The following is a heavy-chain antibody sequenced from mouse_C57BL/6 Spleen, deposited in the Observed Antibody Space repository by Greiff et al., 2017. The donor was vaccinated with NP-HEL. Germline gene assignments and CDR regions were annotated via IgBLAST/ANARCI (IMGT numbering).Heavy chain of an antibody. J-gene: IGHJ2*01. CDR1: GYTFTSYW. V-gene: IGHV1-72*01. CDR3: ARYYYGSSYYFDY. CDR2: IDPNSGGT. Sequence: VQLQESGAELVKPGASVKLSCKASGYTFTSYWMHWVKQRPGRGLEWIGRIDPNSGGTKYNEKFKSKATLTVDKPSSTAYMQLSSLTSEDSAVYYCARYYYGSSYYFDYWGQGTTLTVSS. D-gene: IGHD1-1*01.